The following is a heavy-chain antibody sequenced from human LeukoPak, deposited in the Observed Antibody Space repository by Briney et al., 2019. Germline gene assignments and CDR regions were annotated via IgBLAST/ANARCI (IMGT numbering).Heavy chain of an antibody. V-gene: IGHV1-2*02. CDR2: INPNSGGT. Sequence: ASVTVSCKASGYTFIGYYMHWLRQAPGQGLEWMGWINPNSGGTNYAQKFQGRVTMTRDTSISKAYMELSRLRSDDTAVYYCTRHLSSLTSCPNYWGAGTLVTVSS. J-gene: IGHJ4*02. CDR1: GYTFIGYY. CDR3: TRHLSSLTSCPNY. D-gene: IGHD2-2*01.